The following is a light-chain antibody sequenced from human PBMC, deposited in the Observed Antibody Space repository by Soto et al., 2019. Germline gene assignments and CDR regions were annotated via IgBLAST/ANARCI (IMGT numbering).Light chain of an antibody. CDR3: SSYTTSSTRL. CDR1: SSDVGGYDH. Sequence: QSALTQPASVSGSPGQSIAISCIGTSSDVGGYDHVSWYQQHPDKAPKLMIYDVSNRPSGVSNRFSGSKSGNTASLTISGLQTEDEADYYCSSYTTSSTRLFGGGTKLTVL. CDR2: DVS. V-gene: IGLV2-14*01. J-gene: IGLJ2*01.